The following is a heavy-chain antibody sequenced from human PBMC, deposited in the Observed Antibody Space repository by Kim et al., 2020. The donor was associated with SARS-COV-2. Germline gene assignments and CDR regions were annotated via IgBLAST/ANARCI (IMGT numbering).Heavy chain of an antibody. CDR3: ARTKGRTTLPFDY. D-gene: IGHD1-1*01. CDR1: GYTFTGYY. Sequence: ASVKVSCKASGYTFTGYYMHWVRQAPGQGLEWMGRINPNSGGTNYAQKFQGRVTMTRDTSISTAYMELSRLRSNDTAVYYCARTKGRTTLPFDYWGQGTLVTVSS. CDR2: INPNSGGT. J-gene: IGHJ4*02. V-gene: IGHV1-2*06.